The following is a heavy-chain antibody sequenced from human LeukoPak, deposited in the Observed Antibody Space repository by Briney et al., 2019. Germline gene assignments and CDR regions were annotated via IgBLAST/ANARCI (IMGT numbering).Heavy chain of an antibody. V-gene: IGHV3-33*01. Sequence: GGSLRLSCAASGFVFSNYGMHWVRQAPGKGLEWVAAIWHDGTKTYYEDSVKGRFTISRDNMKNMMYLQMNSLRAEDTAIYYCARAQQLVWFDYWGQGTLVTVSS. J-gene: IGHJ4*02. CDR2: IWHDGTKT. CDR3: ARAQQLVWFDY. D-gene: IGHD6-6*01. CDR1: GFVFSNYG.